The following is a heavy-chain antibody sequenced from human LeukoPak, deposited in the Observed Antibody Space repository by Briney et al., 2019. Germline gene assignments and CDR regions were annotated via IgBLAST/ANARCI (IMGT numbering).Heavy chain of an antibody. D-gene: IGHD2-15*01. V-gene: IGHV3-9*01. CDR3: AKDPHSSYCSGGSCYVDY. Sequence: PGRSLRLSCAASGFKFDEYGMHWVRQAPGKGLEWVSGISWNNGDIGYADSVKGRFTISRGNSKNTLYLQMNSLRAEDTAVYYCAKDPHSSYCSGGSCYVDYWGQGTLVTVSA. J-gene: IGHJ4*02. CDR2: ISWNNGDI. CDR1: GFKFDEYG.